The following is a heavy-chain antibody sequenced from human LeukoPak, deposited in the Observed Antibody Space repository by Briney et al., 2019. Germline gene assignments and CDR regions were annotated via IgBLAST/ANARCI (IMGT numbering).Heavy chain of an antibody. V-gene: IGHV3-9*01. CDR3: ARDGSGSYYNVFDY. CDR1: GFTFDDYA. Sequence: GGSLRLSCAASGFTFDDYAMHWVRQAPGKGLEWVSGISWNSGSIGYADSVKGRFTISRDNAKNSLYLQMNSLRAEDTAVYYCARDGSGSYYNVFDYWGQGTLVTVSS. CDR2: ISWNSGSI. D-gene: IGHD3-10*01. J-gene: IGHJ4*02.